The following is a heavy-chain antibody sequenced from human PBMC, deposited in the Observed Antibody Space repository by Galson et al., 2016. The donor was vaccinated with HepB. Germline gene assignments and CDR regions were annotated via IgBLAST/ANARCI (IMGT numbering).Heavy chain of an antibody. CDR2: IRQDGSGE. CDR1: GFVFRTYV. J-gene: IGHJ4*02. D-gene: IGHD1-7*01. CDR3: GRWNYAFDC. Sequence: SLRLSCAASGFVFRTYVMGWVRQTPGKGLEWVANIRQDGSGEYFVDSVRGRFTISRDNAKNSLYLQMDGLRAGDTAVYYCGRWNYAFDCWGQGTLVTVSS. V-gene: IGHV3-7*03.